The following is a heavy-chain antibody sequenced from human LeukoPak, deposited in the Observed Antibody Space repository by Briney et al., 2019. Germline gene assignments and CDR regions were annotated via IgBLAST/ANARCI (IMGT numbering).Heavy chain of an antibody. CDR2: INPNSGGT. CDR1: GYTFTGYY. CDR3: AREGVAVAGQGWFDP. Sequence: ASVKVSCKASGYTFTGYYMHWVRQAPGQGLEWMGWINPNSGGTNYAQKFQGRVTMTRDTSISTAYMELSRLRSDVTAVYYCAREGVAVAGQGWFDPWGQGTLVTVSS. D-gene: IGHD6-19*01. J-gene: IGHJ5*02. V-gene: IGHV1-2*02.